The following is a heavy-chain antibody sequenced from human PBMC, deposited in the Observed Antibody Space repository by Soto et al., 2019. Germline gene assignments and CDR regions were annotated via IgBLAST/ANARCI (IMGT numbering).Heavy chain of an antibody. Sequence: GGSLRLSCAASGFTFNSYAMTWVRQAPGKGLEWVSIISSSGDGTYYVDSVKGRFTISRDNSRNTLNLQMNSLRAEDTAVYYCAKKADFWSWGRDVWGQGTTGTVS. V-gene: IGHV3-23*01. J-gene: IGHJ6*02. D-gene: IGHD3-3*01. CDR2: ISSSGDGT. CDR1: GFTFNSYA. CDR3: AKKADFWSWGRDV.